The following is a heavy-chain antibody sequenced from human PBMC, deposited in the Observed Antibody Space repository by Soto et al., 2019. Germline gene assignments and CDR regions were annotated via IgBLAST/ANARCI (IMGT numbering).Heavy chain of an antibody. V-gene: IGHV3-74*01. CDR3: TRVGGSVSGMDV. D-gene: IGHD1-26*01. CDR1: GFTFSSYW. J-gene: IGHJ6*02. CDR2: IDNAGSSV. Sequence: EVQLVASGGGLVQPGGSLRLSCAASGFTFSSYWMHWVRQAPGKGLVWVSRIDNAGSSVRYADSVKGRFTISRDNAKNTLYLQMNSLRAEDTAVYYCTRVGGSVSGMDVWGQGTTVTVSS.